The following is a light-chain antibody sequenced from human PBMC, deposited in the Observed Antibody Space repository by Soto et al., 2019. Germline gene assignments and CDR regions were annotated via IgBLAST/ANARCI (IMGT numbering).Light chain of an antibody. V-gene: IGKV3-20*01. CDR1: QSVSSTY. J-gene: IGKJ5*01. CDR3: QQYDNSPIT. Sequence: EIVLTQSPGTLSLSPGERATLSCRASQSVSSTYLAWYQQKPGQAPKLLIYGASSRATGIPDRVSGSGSETDFTLTISRLEPEDFAVYYCQQYDNSPITFGQGTRLEIK. CDR2: GAS.